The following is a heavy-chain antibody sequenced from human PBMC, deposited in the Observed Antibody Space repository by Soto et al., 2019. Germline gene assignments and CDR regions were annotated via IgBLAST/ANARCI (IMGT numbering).Heavy chain of an antibody. V-gene: IGHV1-18*01. Sequence: WASVKVSCKTSGYTFTTYGIAWVRQAPGQGLEWMGWITTDRGKTTYPQKFQGRVTMTTDTPTSTAYMELRSLRSDDTAVYYCATRSPAFDYWGQGTLVTVSS. CDR3: ATRSPAFDY. J-gene: IGHJ4*02. CDR2: ITTDRGKT. CDR1: GYTFTTYG.